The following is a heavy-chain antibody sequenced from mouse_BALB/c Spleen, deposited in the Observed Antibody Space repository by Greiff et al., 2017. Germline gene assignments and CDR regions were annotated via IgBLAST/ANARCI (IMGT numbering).Heavy chain of an antibody. V-gene: IGHV1S137*01. CDR1: GYTFTDYA. CDR3: ARSGTMITTNYAMDY. J-gene: IGHJ4*01. D-gene: IGHD2-4*01. CDR2: ISTYYGDA. Sequence: QVQLQQSGAELVRPGVSVKISCKGSGYTFTDYAMHWVKQSHAKSLEWIGVISTYYGDASYNQKFKGKATMTVDKSSSTAYMELARLTSEDSAIYYCARSGTMITTNYAMDYWGQGTSVTVSS.